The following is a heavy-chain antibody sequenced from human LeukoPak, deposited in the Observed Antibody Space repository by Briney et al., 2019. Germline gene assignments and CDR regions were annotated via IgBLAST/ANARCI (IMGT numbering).Heavy chain of an antibody. J-gene: IGHJ4*02. CDR2: INPNSGGT. D-gene: IGHD3-10*01. Sequence: ASVKVSCKASGYTFTDYYMHWVRQAPAHGLEWMGWINPNSGGTSYAQKFQGRVIMTRDTSISTAYMELSRLTSDDAAVYYCARDPYDSGSYYFDYWGQGTLVTVSS. CDR3: ARDPYDSGSYYFDY. V-gene: IGHV1-2*02. CDR1: GYTFTDYY.